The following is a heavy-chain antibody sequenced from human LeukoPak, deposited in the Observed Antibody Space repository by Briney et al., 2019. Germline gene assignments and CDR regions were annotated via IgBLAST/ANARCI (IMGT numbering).Heavy chain of an antibody. CDR1: GFTFSSYE. J-gene: IGHJ5*02. Sequence: GGSLRLSCATSGFTFSSYEMNWVRQAPGKGLEWISYISTSGSTIYYADSAKGRFTISRDNAKNVLHLQMNSLRAEDTALYYCARTASSGRGNRFDPWGQGTLDTVSS. V-gene: IGHV3-48*03. CDR3: ARTASSGRGNRFDP. CDR2: ISTSGSTI. D-gene: IGHD6-25*01.